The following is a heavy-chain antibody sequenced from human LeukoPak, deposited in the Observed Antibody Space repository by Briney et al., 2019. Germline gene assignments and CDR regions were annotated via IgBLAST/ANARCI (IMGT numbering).Heavy chain of an antibody. CDR1: GFTVSSNS. D-gene: IGHD4/OR15-4a*01. V-gene: IGHV3-53*01. Sequence: PGGSLRLSCTVSGFTVSSNSMSWVRQAPGKGLEWVSFIYSDNTHYSDSVKGRFPISRDNSKNTLYLQMNSLRAEDTAVYYCARRAGAYSHPYDYWGQGTLVTVSS. CDR3: ARRAGAYSHPYDY. CDR2: IYSDNT. J-gene: IGHJ4*02.